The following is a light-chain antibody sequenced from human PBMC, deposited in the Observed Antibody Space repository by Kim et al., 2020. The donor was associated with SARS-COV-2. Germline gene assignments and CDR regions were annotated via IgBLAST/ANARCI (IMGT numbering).Light chain of an antibody. CDR3: QAWDSNTAV. CDR2: QDI. J-gene: IGLJ3*02. V-gene: IGLV3-1*01. CDR1: KLGDKY. Sequence: VSTGQTASITCSGDKLGDKYACWYQQRPGQSPVLVIYQDIKRPSGIPERFSGSNSGNTATLTISGTQAMDEADYYCQAWDSNTAVFGGGTQLTVL.